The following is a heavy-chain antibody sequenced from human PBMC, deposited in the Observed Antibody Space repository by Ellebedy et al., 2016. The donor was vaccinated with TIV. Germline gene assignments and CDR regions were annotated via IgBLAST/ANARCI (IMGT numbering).Heavy chain of an antibody. CDR1: GGTFTNYA. J-gene: IGHJ5*02. V-gene: IGHV1-2*02. Sequence: ASVKVSCKASGGTFTNYAISWVRQAPGQGPEWMGWINPNSGGTKYTQKFQGRVTMTEDTSTDTVYMELSSLRSEDTAVYYCAAVRIQIWFPNWFDPWGQGTLVTVSS. CDR2: INPNSGGT. D-gene: IGHD5-18*01. CDR3: AAVRIQIWFPNWFDP.